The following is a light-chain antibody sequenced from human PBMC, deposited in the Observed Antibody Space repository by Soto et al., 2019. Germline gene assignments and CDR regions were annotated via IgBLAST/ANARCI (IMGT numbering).Light chain of an antibody. Sequence: QSALTQPHSVSGSPGQSVAISCTGTNSDVGSYDQVSWYQQHPGKAPKLIIYDVTKRTSGVSGRFSGSKSGNTACLTISGLQGDDEADYYCRSSAGTYSFVVFGGGTKLTVL. CDR2: DVT. V-gene: IGLV2-11*01. J-gene: IGLJ2*01. CDR1: NSDVGSYDQ. CDR3: RSSAGTYSFVV.